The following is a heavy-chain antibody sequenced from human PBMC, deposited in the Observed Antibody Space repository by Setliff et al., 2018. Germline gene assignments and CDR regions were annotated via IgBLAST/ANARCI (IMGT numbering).Heavy chain of an antibody. V-gene: IGHV3-23*01. CDR2: ITGGGGST. CDR1: GFTFSNYA. J-gene: IGHJ3*02. CDR3: ARESQIACFGCSGGSSWFGAFDI. Sequence: PGGSLRLSCAASGFTFSNYAMSWVRRAPGKGLAWVSGITGGGGSTYYADPVKGRFTISRDNSKNTLYLQMNSLRAEDTAVYYCARESQIACFGCSGGSSWFGAFDIWGQGTMVTVSS. D-gene: IGHD2-15*01.